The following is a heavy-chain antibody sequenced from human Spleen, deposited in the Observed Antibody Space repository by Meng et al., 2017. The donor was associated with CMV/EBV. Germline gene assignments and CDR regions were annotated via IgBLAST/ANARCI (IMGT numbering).Heavy chain of an antibody. V-gene: IGHV3-21*04. Sequence: GESLKISCAASGFSFSSYSMTWVRQAPGKGLEWVSSITSSGGYTYYADSVKGRFTVSRDNAKNSLYLQMNSLRVEDTAVNYCARDKESRHCSGGLCPSSVTWFDPRGQGALVTVSS. J-gene: IGHJ5*02. CDR2: ITSSGGYT. CDR1: GFSFSSYS. CDR3: ARDKESRHCSGGLCPSSVTWFDP. D-gene: IGHD2-15*01.